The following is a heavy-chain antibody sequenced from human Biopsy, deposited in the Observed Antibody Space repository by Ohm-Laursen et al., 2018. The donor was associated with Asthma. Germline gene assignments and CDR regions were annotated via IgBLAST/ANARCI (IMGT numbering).Heavy chain of an antibody. Sequence: SLRLSCAATGFTFVDYWMSWVRQVPGKGLDWVANIKHDGTEKNHVDSLKGRFTISRDNAKNSLYLQMNSLRAEDTAVYYCARTFHFWSPYHAEHYQLWGQGTLVTVPS. CDR3: ARTFHFWSPYHAEHYQL. CDR1: GFTFVDYW. D-gene: IGHD3-3*02. J-gene: IGHJ1*01. CDR2: IKHDGTEK. V-gene: IGHV3-7*03.